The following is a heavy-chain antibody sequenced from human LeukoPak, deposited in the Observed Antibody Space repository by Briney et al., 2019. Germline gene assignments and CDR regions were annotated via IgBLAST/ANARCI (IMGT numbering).Heavy chain of an antibody. CDR1: GFTFSDYY. Sequence: GGSLRLSCAASGFTFSDYYMSRIRQAPGKGLEWVSYISSSSSYTNYADSVKGRFTISRDNAKNSLDLQMNSLRAEDTAVYYCASGKDSGYDLGDYWGQGTLVTVSS. CDR2: ISSSSSYT. V-gene: IGHV3-11*06. J-gene: IGHJ4*02. CDR3: ASGKDSGYDLGDY. D-gene: IGHD5-12*01.